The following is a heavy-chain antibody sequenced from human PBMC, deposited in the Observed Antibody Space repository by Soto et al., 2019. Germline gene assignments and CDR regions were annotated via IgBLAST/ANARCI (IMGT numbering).Heavy chain of an antibody. J-gene: IGHJ4*02. CDR1: GFTFSSYA. CDR3: AKDRNCPRDYFHY. D-gene: IGHD1-1*01. CDR2: MSANGQGI. Sequence: GGSLSLSCAASGFTFSSYALSWVREAPGKGLEWVSAMSANGQGIYYADDVRGRVTMSRDNSKNTISLHMDSLRAEDTAVYYCAKDRNCPRDYFHYWGQGTLVTVSS. V-gene: IGHV3-23*01.